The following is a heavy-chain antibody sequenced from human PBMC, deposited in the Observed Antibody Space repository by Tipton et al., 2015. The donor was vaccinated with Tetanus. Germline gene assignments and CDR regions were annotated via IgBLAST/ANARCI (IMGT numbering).Heavy chain of an antibody. D-gene: IGHD6-19*01. CDR3: ARLVKQWLVPEDY. Sequence: QSGAEVKKPGASVKVSCKASGYTFTNYDINWVRQAPGQGLEWMGWMSPNSGNTGYAQKFQDRVTLTSDTSISTAYMELRSLTSDDTAVYFCARLVKQWLVPEDYWGQGTLVTVSS. CDR2: MSPNSGNT. V-gene: IGHV1-8*01. J-gene: IGHJ4*02. CDR1: GYTFTNYD.